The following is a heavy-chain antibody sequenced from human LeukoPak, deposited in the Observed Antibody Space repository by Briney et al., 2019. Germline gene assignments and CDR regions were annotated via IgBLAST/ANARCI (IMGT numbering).Heavy chain of an antibody. V-gene: IGHV4-34*01. CDR2: FSYSGDP. CDR1: GVSFSGYY. D-gene: IGHD6-13*01. CDR3: ARTNSSSSALNWYGGQDDRSQLSYFDY. Sequence: PSETLSLTGAVYGVSFSGYYWSWIRQPPGKGLDGIGEFSYSGDPNYNPPLKSRVTISVDTSKNQFSLKLSSVTAADTAVYYCARTNSSSSALNWYGGQDDRSQLSYFDYWGQGTLVTVSS. J-gene: IGHJ4*02.